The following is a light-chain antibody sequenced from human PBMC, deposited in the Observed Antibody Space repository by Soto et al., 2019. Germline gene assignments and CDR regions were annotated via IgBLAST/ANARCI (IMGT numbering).Light chain of an antibody. CDR2: ANT. Sequence: QSVLTQPPSVSGAPGQRVTISCTGSSSNIGAGYDVHWYQQLPGTAPKLLIYANTNRPSGVPDRISGSKSGTSASLAITGLQADDEADYYYQSYDSSLTLRVFGTGTKLTVL. V-gene: IGLV1-40*01. J-gene: IGLJ1*01. CDR3: QSYDSSLTLRV. CDR1: SSNIGAGYD.